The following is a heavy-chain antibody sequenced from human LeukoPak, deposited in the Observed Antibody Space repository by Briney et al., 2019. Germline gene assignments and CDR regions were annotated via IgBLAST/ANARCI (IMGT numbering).Heavy chain of an antibody. V-gene: IGHV4-30-4*07. Sequence: SETLSLTCAVSGGSISSGGYSWSWIRQPPGKGLEWIGYIYYSGSTYYNPSLKSRVTISVDTSKNQFSLKLSSVTVADTAVYYCARGSWFDPWGQGTLVTVSS. CDR2: IYYSGST. D-gene: IGHD3-10*01. CDR3: ARGSWFDP. CDR1: GGSISSGGYS. J-gene: IGHJ5*02.